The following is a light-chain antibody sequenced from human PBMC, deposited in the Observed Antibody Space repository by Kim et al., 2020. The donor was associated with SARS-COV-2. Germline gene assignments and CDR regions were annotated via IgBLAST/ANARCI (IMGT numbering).Light chain of an antibody. CDR2: AAS. Sequence: ASVGDRVTITWRASQSISNYFKWYQQRPEKAPKLLIYAASSLQSGVPSRFSGSGSETDFTLTISSLQPEDSASYYCQQSYRIPWTFGQGTKVDIK. J-gene: IGKJ1*01. CDR1: QSISNY. V-gene: IGKV1-39*01. CDR3: QQSYRIPWT.